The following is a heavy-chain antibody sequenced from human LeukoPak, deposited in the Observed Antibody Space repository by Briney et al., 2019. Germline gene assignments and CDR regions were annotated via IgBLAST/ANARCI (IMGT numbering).Heavy chain of an antibody. CDR1: GFTFSSYA. J-gene: IGHJ4*02. V-gene: IGHV3-23*01. Sequence: GGSLRLSCAASGFTFSSYAMSWVRQAPGKGLEWVSAISGSGGSTYYADSVKGRFTVSRDNSKNTLYLQMNSLRAEDTAVYYCAKAPSGTGVYFDYWGQGTLVTVSS. D-gene: IGHD3-10*01. CDR3: AKAPSGTGVYFDY. CDR2: ISGSGGST.